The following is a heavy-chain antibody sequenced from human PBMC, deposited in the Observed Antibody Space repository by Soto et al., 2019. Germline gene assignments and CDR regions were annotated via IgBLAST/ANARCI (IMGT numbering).Heavy chain of an antibody. J-gene: IGHJ6*03. CDR2: ISGSGGST. Sequence: PGGSLRLSCAASGFTFSSYAMSWVRQAPGKGLEWVSAISGSGGSTYYADSVKGRFTISRDNSKNTLYLQMNSPRAEDAAVYYCAKPGPLAPSYYYYYMDVWGKGTTVTVSS. V-gene: IGHV3-23*01. CDR3: AKPGPLAPSYYYYYMDV. CDR1: GFTFSSYA.